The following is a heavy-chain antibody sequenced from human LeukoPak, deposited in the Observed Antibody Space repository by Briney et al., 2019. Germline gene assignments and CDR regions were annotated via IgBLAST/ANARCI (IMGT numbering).Heavy chain of an antibody. CDR1: GFTFSSYA. Sequence: GGSLRLSCAASGFTFSSYAMSWVRQAPGKGLEWVSTISGSGGSTYYADSVKGRFTISRDNSKNTLYLQMNSLRAEDTAVYYRASCGVCYRRDHYYYMDDWGKGTTVTVSS. D-gene: IGHD2-8*01. CDR2: ISGSGGST. J-gene: IGHJ6*03. V-gene: IGHV3-23*01. CDR3: ASCGVCYRRDHYYYMDD.